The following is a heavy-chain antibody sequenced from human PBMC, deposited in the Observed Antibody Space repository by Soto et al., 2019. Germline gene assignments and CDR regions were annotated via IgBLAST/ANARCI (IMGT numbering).Heavy chain of an antibody. CDR1: GGSISSGGYY. J-gene: IGHJ4*02. D-gene: IGHD2-2*01. V-gene: IGHV4-31*03. CDR3: ARGRSSTSPYPIGY. CDR2: SYYSGST. Sequence: QVQLQESGPGLVKPSQTLSLTCTVSGGSISSGGYYWSWIRQHPGKGLEWIGYSYYSGSTYYNPSLQSRVTLSVDTSKNQFSLKLSSVTAADTAVYYCARGRSSTSPYPIGYWGQGTLVTVSS.